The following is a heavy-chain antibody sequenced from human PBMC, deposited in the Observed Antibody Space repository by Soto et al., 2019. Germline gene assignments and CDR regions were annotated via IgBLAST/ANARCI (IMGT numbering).Heavy chain of an antibody. CDR2: INPLPTSGST. D-gene: IGHD6-13*01. V-gene: IGHV1-46*01. CDR1: GYIFTNYY. Sequence: ASVKVSCKASGYIFTNYYIHWVRQAPGQGLEWMAIINPLPTSGSTNYAQKFQGRVTVTRDTSTSTVYMELSSLKSDDTAIYYCARDLAAAAYWGQGTLVTVSS. CDR3: ARDLAAAAY. J-gene: IGHJ4*02.